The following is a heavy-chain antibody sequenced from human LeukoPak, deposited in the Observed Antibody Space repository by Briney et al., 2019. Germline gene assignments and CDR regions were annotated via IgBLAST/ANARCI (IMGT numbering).Heavy chain of an antibody. CDR2: IYYSGST. D-gene: IGHD7-27*01. Sequence: SETLSLTCTVSGGSFSSSYWSWIRQPPGKGLEWIGYIYYSGSTNYNPSLKSRVTISVDTSKNQFSLKLSSVTAADTAVYYCASLSTNWGLDYWGQGTLVTVSS. CDR1: GGSFSSSY. CDR3: ASLSTNWGLDY. V-gene: IGHV4-59*08. J-gene: IGHJ4*02.